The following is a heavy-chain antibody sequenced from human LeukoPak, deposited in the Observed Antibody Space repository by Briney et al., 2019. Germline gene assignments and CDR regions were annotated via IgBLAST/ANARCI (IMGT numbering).Heavy chain of an antibody. CDR1: GFTFGLYA. V-gene: IGHV3-48*01. Sequence: GGSLRLSCAASGFTFGLYAMNWVRQAPGKGLEWVSYIGPSGSNIYYADSVKGRFTISRDNAKDSLYLQMNSLRAEDTAVYYCARGFGNWYFDLWGRGTLVTVSS. CDR2: IGPSGSNI. D-gene: IGHD3-3*01. J-gene: IGHJ2*01. CDR3: ARGFGNWYFDL.